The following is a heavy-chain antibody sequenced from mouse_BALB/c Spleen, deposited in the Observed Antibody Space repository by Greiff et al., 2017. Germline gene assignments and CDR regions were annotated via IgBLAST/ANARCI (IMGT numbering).Heavy chain of an antibody. J-gene: IGHJ4*01. V-gene: IGHV3-2*02. Sequence: VQLQQSGPGLVKPSQSLSLTCTVTGYSITSDYAWNWIRQFPGNKLEWMGYISYSGSTSYNPSLKSRISITRDTSKNQIFLQLNSVTTEDTATYYGARGVFYWGQGTSVTVSS. CDR2: ISYSGST. CDR3: ARGVFY. CDR1: GYSITSDYA.